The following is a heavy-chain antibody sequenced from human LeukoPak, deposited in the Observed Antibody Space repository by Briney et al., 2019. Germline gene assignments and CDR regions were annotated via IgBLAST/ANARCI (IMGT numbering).Heavy chain of an antibody. CDR3: ARGAVAVRNAFDI. CDR2: TYYSSKWYN. Sequence: SQTRSLTCAISGDSVSSNSAAWNWIRQSPSRGLEWLGRTYYSSKWYNDYAVSVKSRITINPDTSKNQFTLQLNSVTPEDTAVYYCARGAVAVRNAFDIWGQRTGVPVSS. D-gene: IGHD6-19*01. J-gene: IGHJ3*02. CDR1: GDSVSSNSAA. V-gene: IGHV6-1*01.